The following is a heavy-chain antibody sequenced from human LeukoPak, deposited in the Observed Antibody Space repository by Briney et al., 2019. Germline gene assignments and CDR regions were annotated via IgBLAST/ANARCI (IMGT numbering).Heavy chain of an antibody. D-gene: IGHD3-3*01. J-gene: IGHJ4*02. CDR1: GFTVSSNY. CDR3: ARVYQGVAIFDGIDY. Sequence: GGSLRLSCAASGFTVSSNYMTWVRQAPGKGLEWVSVIYKNAITYYADTVKGRFTISRDNAKNSVFLQMNSLRAEDTAVYYCARVYQGVAIFDGIDYWGQGTLVTVSS. CDR2: IYKNAIT. V-gene: IGHV3-53*01.